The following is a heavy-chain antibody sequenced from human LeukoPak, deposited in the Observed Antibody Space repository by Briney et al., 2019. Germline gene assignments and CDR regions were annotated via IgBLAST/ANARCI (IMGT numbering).Heavy chain of an antibody. CDR1: GFTFNNYA. D-gene: IGHD3-22*01. CDR2: ISGSGGAT. V-gene: IGHV3-23*01. J-gene: IGHJ4*02. CDR3: AKDVRGYHRPIDY. Sequence: QAGGSLRLSCAASGFTFNNYAMNWVRQAPGKGLEWVSGISGSGGATDYADSVKGRFTSSRDNSKNTLYLQMNSLRAEDTAVYYCAKDVRGYHRPIDYGGQGTLVTVSS.